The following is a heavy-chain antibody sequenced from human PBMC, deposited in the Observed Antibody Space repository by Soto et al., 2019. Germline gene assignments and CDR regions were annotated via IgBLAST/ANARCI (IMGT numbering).Heavy chain of an antibody. CDR2: IDRKTYNYAT. CDR3: ITSCGRASTPTA. Sequence: EVQLVEAGGGLVQPGGSLKLSCAASGFTFSDIAMHWVRQASGKGLEWVGRIDRKTYNYATTYGASVEGRFTISGADSKNRGYLGMSSSETEGTAVYYCITSCGRASTPTALGQGSLVTVSS. J-gene: IGHJ5*02. CDR1: GFTFSDIA. D-gene: IGHD2-21*01. V-gene: IGHV3-73*02.